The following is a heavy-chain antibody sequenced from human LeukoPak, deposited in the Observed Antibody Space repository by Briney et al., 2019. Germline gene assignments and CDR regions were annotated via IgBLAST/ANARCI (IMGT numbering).Heavy chain of an antibody. J-gene: IGHJ4*02. D-gene: IGHD3-3*01. V-gene: IGHV3-74*01. Sequence: GGSLRLSCAASGFTFSRYWMHWVRQAPDKGLVWVSRINSDGGSTSYADSVKGRFTISRDNAKNTLDLQMNSLRAEDTAVYYCARSRGLLLPDYWGQGTLVTVSS. CDR3: ARSRGLLLPDY. CDR1: GFTFSRYW. CDR2: INSDGGST.